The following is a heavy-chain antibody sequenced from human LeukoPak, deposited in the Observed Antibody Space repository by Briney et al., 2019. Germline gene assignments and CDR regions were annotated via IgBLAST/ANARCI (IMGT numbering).Heavy chain of an antibody. CDR2: IYHSGST. V-gene: IGHV4-4*02. CDR1: GAPISSNNW. CDR3: ASAEPRGIIWYPY. Sequence: SETLSLTCAVSGAPISSNNWWWSWVRQPPGKGLEWIGEIYHSGSTNYNPSLQSRVTMSVDKSKNQFSLKLSSVTAADTAVYYCASAEPRGIIWYPYWGQGTLVTVSS. D-gene: IGHD6-13*01. J-gene: IGHJ4*02.